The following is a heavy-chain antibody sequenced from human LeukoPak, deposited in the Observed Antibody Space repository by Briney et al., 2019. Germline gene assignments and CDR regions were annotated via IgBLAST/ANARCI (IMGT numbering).Heavy chain of an antibody. CDR3: ARQSGTMVRGGTFDY. Sequence: PSETLSLTCAVSGGSISSSYWWSWVRQPPGKGLEWIGEVYHSVSTNYYPSLKSRVTISVDTSKNQFSLKLSSVTAADTAVYYCARQSGTMVRGGTFDYWGQGTLVTVSS. J-gene: IGHJ4*02. V-gene: IGHV4-4*02. CDR2: VYHSVST. CDR1: GGSISSSYW. D-gene: IGHD3-10*01.